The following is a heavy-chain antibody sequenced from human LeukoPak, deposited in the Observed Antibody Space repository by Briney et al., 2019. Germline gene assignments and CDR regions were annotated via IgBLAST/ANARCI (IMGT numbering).Heavy chain of an antibody. CDR2: IYYSGST. CDR3: ASPPAGLGGYFHY. J-gene: IGHJ4*02. V-gene: IGHV4-39*01. CDR1: GGSISSDNYY. D-gene: IGHD6-19*01. Sequence: PSETLSLTCTVPGGSISSDNYYWGWIRQPPGKGLEWIGSIYYSGSTYYNPSLKSRVTISVDTSKNQISLKLSSVTAADTAVYYRASPPAGLGGYFHYWGQGTLVTVSS.